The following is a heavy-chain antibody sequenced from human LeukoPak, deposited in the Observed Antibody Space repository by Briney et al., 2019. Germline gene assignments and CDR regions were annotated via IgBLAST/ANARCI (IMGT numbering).Heavy chain of an antibody. D-gene: IGHD1-26*01. CDR2: IKQDGSEK. CDR3: AKDATSSGSYAPYFDY. V-gene: IGHV3-7*03. J-gene: IGHJ4*02. CDR1: GFTFSSYW. Sequence: GGSLRLSCAASGFTFSSYWMSWVRQAPGKGLEWVANIKQDGSEKYYVDSVKGRFTISRDNAKNSLYLQMNSLRAEDTAVYYCAKDATSSGSYAPYFDYWGQGTLVTVSS.